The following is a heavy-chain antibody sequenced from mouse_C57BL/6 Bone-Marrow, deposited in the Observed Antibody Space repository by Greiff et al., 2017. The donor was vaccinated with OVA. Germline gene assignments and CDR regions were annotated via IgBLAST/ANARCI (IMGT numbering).Heavy chain of an antibody. CDR3: ARHLDWFAY. Sequence: EVKLMESGGDLVKPGGSLKLSCAASGFTFSSYGMSWVRQTPDKRLEWVATISSGGSYTYYPDSVKGRFTISRDNAKNTLYLQMSSLKSEDTAMYYCARHLDWFAYWGQGTLVTVSA. V-gene: IGHV5-6*01. CDR1: GFTFSSYG. CDR2: ISSGGSYT. J-gene: IGHJ3*01.